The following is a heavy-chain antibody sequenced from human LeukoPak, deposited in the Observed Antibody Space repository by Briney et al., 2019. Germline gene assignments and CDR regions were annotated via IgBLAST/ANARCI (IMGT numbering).Heavy chain of an antibody. Sequence: QPGGSLRLSCAASGFTFSSYAMSWVRQAPGKGLEWVSAISGSGGSTYYADSVKGRFTISRDNSKNTLYLQMNSLRAEDTAVYYCAKAPRLYCTNGVCYKDYWGQGTLVTVSS. CDR1: GFTFSSYA. V-gene: IGHV3-23*01. CDR3: AKAPRLYCTNGVCYKDY. CDR2: ISGSGGST. D-gene: IGHD2-8*01. J-gene: IGHJ4*02.